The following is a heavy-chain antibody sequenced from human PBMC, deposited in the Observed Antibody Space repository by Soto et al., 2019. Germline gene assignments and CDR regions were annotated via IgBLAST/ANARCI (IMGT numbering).Heavy chain of an antibody. Sequence: EVQLLESGGGLVQPGGSLRLSCAASGFTFSSYAMSWVRQAPGKGLEWVSAISGSGGSTYYADSVKGRFTISRDNSKNTLYLQMNSLRAEDTAVYYCAKSYCSGCSCYRLNGIETDYWGQGTLVTVSS. J-gene: IGHJ4*02. D-gene: IGHD2-15*01. CDR2: ISGSGGST. CDR1: GFTFSSYA. CDR3: AKSYCSGCSCYRLNGIETDY. V-gene: IGHV3-23*01.